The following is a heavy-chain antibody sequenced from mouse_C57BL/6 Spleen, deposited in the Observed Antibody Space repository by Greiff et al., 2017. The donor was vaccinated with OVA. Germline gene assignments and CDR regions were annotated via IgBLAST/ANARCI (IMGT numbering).Heavy chain of an antibody. Sequence: QVHVKQSGAELVRPGASVTLSCKASGYTFTDYEMHWVKQTPVHGLEWIGAIDPETGGTAYNQKFKGKAILTADKSSSTAYMELRSLTSEDSAVYYCTYRDYWGQGTTLTVSS. V-gene: IGHV1-15*01. CDR3: TYRDY. D-gene: IGHD2-14*01. J-gene: IGHJ2*01. CDR2: IDPETGGT. CDR1: GYTFTDYE.